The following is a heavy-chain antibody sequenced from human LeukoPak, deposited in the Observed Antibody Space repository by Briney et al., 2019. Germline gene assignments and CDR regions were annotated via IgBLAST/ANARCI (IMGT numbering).Heavy chain of an antibody. D-gene: IGHD6-19*01. Sequence: GGSLRLSCAASGFTFIDYDMHWVRQVIGKGLEWVSAIGIRGDTHYSGSVKGRFTTSRENAESSLYLQMNSLRAEDTAVYYCARGGIQVSGIDEFDYWGQGALVTVSS. CDR1: GFTFIDYD. CDR2: IGIRGDT. V-gene: IGHV3-13*01. J-gene: IGHJ4*02. CDR3: ARGGIQVSGIDEFDY.